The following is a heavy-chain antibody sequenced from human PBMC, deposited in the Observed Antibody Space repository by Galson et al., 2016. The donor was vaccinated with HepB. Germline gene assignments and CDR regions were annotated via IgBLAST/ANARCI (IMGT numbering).Heavy chain of an antibody. V-gene: IGHV3-23*01. D-gene: IGHD3-16*01. Sequence: SLRLSCAASGFTFSNYAMTWVRQAPGKGLEWVSAISGSDGSTYYAESVKGRFSVSRDNDKNTLYLQMNSLRADDTAVYYCAKDLRGIQVWPIPDYWGQGTLVTVSS. J-gene: IGHJ4*02. CDR3: AKDLRGIQVWPIPDY. CDR1: GFTFSNYA. CDR2: ISGSDGST.